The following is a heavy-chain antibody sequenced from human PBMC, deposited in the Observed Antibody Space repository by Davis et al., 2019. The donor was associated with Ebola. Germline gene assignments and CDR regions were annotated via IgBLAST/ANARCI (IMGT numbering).Heavy chain of an antibody. CDR1: GGSISSGGYS. V-gene: IGHV4-30-2*01. D-gene: IGHD2-15*01. CDR2: IYHSGST. CDR3: ARGGCSGGSCYSHGWFDP. J-gene: IGHJ5*02. Sequence: PSETLSLTCAVSGGSISSGGYSWSWIRQPPGKGLEWIGYIYHSGSTYYNPSLKSRVTISVDRSKNQFSLKLSSVTAADTAVDYCARGGCSGGSCYSHGWFDPWGQGTLVTVSS.